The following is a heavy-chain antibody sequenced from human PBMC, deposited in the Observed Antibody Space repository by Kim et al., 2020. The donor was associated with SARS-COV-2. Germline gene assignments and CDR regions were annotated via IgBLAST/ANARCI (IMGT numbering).Heavy chain of an antibody. D-gene: IGHD3-22*01. V-gene: IGHV3-30-3*01. CDR3: ARGRPRINMIVVVTRNVYDAFDI. Sequence: GGSLRLSCAASGFTFSSYAMHWVRQAPGKGLEWVAVISYDGSNKYYADSVKGRFTISRDNSKNTLYLQMNSLRAEDTAVYYCARGRPRINMIVVVTRNVYDAFDIWGQGTMVTVSS. J-gene: IGHJ3*02. CDR1: GFTFSSYA. CDR2: ISYDGSNK.